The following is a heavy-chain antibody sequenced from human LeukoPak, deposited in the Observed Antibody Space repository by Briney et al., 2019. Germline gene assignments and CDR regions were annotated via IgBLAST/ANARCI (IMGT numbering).Heavy chain of an antibody. CDR2: MCGTAGCT. Sequence: GGSLRLSCQASGFTFYMYAMSWVRQAPGKGLEWVASMCGTAGCTFYPDSVKGRFTIPRDNSKNVLYLRMNSLTAEDTAIYYCAKDRPNFHENSGHYYRRDGDSWGQGTLVTVSS. J-gene: IGHJ5*01. V-gene: IGHV3-23*01. CDR3: AKDRPNFHENSGHYYRRDGDS. CDR1: GFTFYMYA. D-gene: IGHD3-22*01.